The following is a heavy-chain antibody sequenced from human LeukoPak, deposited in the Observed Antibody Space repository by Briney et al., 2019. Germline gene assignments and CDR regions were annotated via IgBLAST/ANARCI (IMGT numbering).Heavy chain of an antibody. CDR1: GGSFSGYY. V-gene: IGHV4-34*01. CDR2: INHSGST. Sequence: KPSETLSLTCAVYGGSFSGYYWSWIRQPPGKGLEWVGEINHSGSTNYNPSLKSRVTISVDTSKNQCSLKRSYVPAADKAVYYCAIRRXMXVAXYYYSYYYMTVWGKRTTLTPSS. CDR3: AIRRXMXVAXYYYSYYYMTV. J-gene: IGHJ6*03. D-gene: IGHD2-15*01.